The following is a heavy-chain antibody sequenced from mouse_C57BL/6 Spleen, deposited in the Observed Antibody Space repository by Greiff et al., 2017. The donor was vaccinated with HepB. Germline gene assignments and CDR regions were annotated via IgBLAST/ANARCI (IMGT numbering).Heavy chain of an antibody. V-gene: IGHV5-17*01. Sequence: EVKLMESGGGLVKPGGSLKLSCAASGFTFSDYGMHWVRQAPEKGLEWVAYISSGSSTIYYADTVKGRFTISRDNAKNTLFLQMTSLRSEDTAMYYCARSYYSNYAGCAYWGQGTLVTVSA. CDR3: ARSYYSNYAGCAY. J-gene: IGHJ3*01. CDR2: ISSGSSTI. D-gene: IGHD2-5*01. CDR1: GFTFSDYG.